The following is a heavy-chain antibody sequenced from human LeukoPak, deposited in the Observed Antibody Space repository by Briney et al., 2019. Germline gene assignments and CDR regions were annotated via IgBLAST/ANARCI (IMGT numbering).Heavy chain of an antibody. V-gene: IGHV4-59*08. CDR3: ARGEDYYDSSGYRPLDY. CDR2: FYYSGST. CDR1: GGSISSYY. D-gene: IGHD3-22*01. J-gene: IGHJ4*02. Sequence: PSETLSLTCTVSGGSISSYYWSWIRQPPGKGLEWIGYFYYSGSTNYNPSLKSRVTISVDTSKNQFSLKLSSVTDGDTAVYYCARGEDYYDSSGYRPLDYWGQGTLVTVSS.